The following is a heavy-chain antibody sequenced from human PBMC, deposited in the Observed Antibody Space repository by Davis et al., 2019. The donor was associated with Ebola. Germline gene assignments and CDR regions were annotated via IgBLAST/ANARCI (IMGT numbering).Heavy chain of an antibody. Sequence: GEFLKISCAASGFTFSSYGMHWVRQAPGKGLEWVAVIWYDGSNKYYADSVKGRFTISRDNSKNTLYLQMNSLRAEDTAVYYCARDRTGSGGWFDPWGQGTLVTVSS. J-gene: IGHJ5*02. CDR1: GFTFSSYG. D-gene: IGHD6-19*01. V-gene: IGHV3-33*01. CDR3: ARDRTGSGGWFDP. CDR2: IWYDGSNK.